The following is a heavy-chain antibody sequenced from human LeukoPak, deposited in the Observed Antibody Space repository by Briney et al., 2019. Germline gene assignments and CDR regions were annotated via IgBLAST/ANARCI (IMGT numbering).Heavy chain of an antibody. CDR1: GFTFSSYA. CDR2: TRYTDNTK. V-gene: IGHV3-48*01. D-gene: IGHD5-18*01. Sequence: GGSLRLSCAASGFTFSSYAMSWVRQAPGKGLEWVAYTRYTDNTKYYADSVKGRFTISRDNAKNSLYLQMNNLRAEDTAVYYCARDPHSLDYWGQGTLVTVSS. J-gene: IGHJ4*02. CDR3: ARDPHSLDY.